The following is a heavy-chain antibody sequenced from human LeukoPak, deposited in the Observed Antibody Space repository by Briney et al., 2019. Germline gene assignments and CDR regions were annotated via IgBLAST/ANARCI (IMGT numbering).Heavy chain of an antibody. CDR1: GGSISSYY. J-gene: IGHJ1*01. D-gene: IGHD3-22*01. CDR3: ARILYYYDSSGYFHAEYFQH. Sequence: SETLSLTCTVSGGSISSYYWSWIRQPPGKGLEWIGYIYYSGSTNYNPSLKSRVTISVDTSKNQFSLKLSSVTAADTAVYYCARILYYYDSSGYFHAEYFQHWGQGTLVTVSS. CDR2: IYYSGST. V-gene: IGHV4-59*08.